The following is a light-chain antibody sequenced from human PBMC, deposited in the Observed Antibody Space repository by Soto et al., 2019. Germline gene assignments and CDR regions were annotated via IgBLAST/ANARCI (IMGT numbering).Light chain of an antibody. V-gene: IGKV1-9*01. CDR3: QQLSSYPT. Sequence: DIQMTQSPSTLSASVGDRVAITCRASQSIITYLAWYQQKPGKAPKLLIYAASTLQSGVPSRFSGSGSGTDFTLTISSLQPEDFATYYCQQLSSYPTFGQGTKVDNK. J-gene: IGKJ1*01. CDR1: QSIITY. CDR2: AAS.